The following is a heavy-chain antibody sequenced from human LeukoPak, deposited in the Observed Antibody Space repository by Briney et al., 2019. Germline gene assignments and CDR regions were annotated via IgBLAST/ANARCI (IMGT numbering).Heavy chain of an antibody. D-gene: IGHD3-22*01. Sequence: GGSLRLSCAASGFTFSSYTMSWVRQAPGKGLEWVSAISGSGGSTYYADSVKGRFTISRDNSKNTLYLQMNSLRAEDTAVYYCAKDHYDSSGFNAFDIWGQGTMVTVSS. J-gene: IGHJ3*02. V-gene: IGHV3-23*01. CDR3: AKDHYDSSGFNAFDI. CDR1: GFTFSSYT. CDR2: ISGSGGST.